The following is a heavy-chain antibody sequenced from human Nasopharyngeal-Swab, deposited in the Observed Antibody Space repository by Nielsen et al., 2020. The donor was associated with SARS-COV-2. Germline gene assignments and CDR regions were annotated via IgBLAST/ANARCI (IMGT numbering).Heavy chain of an antibody. Sequence: GEALKISWAASGITFSSYAMSWVRQAPGKGLEWVSTISGSGGSTYYADSVKGRFTISRDNSENTLSLQMNSLRAEDTALYYCAKGTDSDYDFWSGYPTTLDSWGQGTLVTVSS. J-gene: IGHJ4*02. CDR2: ISGSGGST. V-gene: IGHV3-23*01. CDR3: AKGTDSDYDFWSGYPTTLDS. CDR1: GITFSSYA. D-gene: IGHD3-3*01.